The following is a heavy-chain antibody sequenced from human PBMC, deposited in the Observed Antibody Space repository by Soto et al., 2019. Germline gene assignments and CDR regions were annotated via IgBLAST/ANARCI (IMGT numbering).Heavy chain of an antibody. D-gene: IGHD3-10*01. J-gene: IGHJ4*02. CDR3: ASNWYYGSGSYQLEY. Sequence: SVKVSCKASGYTFTSYGISWVRQAPGQGLEWMGWIIPILGIANYAQKFQGRVTITADKSTSTAYMELSSLRSEDTAVYYCASNWYYGSGSYQLEYWGQGTLVTVSS. CDR2: IIPILGIA. CDR1: GYTFTSYG. V-gene: IGHV1-69*10.